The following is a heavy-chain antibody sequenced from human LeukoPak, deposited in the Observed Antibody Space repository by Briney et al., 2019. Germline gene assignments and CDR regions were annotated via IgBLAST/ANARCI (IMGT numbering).Heavy chain of an antibody. CDR3: AKDLDYGDYSFDY. J-gene: IGHJ4*02. CDR1: GFTFSSYA. D-gene: IGHD4-17*01. V-gene: IGHV3-23*01. CDR2: ISGSGGST. Sequence: PGGSLRLSCAASGFTFSSYAMSWVRQAPGKGLEWDSAISGSGGSTYYADSVKGRFTISRDNSKNTLYLQMNSLRAEDTAVYYCAKDLDYGDYSFDYWGQGTLVTVSS.